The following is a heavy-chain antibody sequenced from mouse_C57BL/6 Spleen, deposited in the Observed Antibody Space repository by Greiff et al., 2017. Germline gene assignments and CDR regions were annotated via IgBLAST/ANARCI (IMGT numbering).Heavy chain of an antibody. CDR1: GYAFSSSW. J-gene: IGHJ2*01. Sequence: QVQLKESGPELVKPGASVKISCKASGYAFSSSWMNWVKQRPGKGLEWIGRIYPGDGDTNYNGKFKGKATLTADKSSSTAYMQLSSLTSEDSAVYFCARSTTVVATADYWGQGTTLTVSS. D-gene: IGHD1-1*01. V-gene: IGHV1-82*01. CDR2: IYPGDGDT. CDR3: ARSTTVVATADY.